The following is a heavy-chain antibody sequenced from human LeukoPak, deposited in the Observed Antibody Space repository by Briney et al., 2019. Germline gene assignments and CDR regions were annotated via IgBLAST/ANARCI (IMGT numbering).Heavy chain of an antibody. CDR2: INHSGST. D-gene: IGHD3-22*01. V-gene: IGHV4-34*01. CDR1: GGSFSGYY. J-gene: IGHJ4*02. Sequence: SETLSLTCAVYGGSFSGYYWSWIRQPPGKGLEWIGEINHSGSTNYNPSLKSRVTISVDTSKNQFSLKLSSVTAADTAVYYCAGTYYYDSSGYYSNRYYFDYWGQGTLVTVSS. CDR3: AGTYYYDSSGYYSNRYYFDY.